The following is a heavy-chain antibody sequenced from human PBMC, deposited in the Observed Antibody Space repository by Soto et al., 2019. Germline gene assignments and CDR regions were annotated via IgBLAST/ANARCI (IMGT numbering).Heavy chain of an antibody. Sequence: IXLSCAPSGFTFNCYVMNWVRQAPVKGLEWVSSISTSTSYIYYADSVKGRFTISRDNAKNSVYLQMNSLRAEGTAVYYCARLYCRGGSCYSGDAFDIWGQGTMVTVSS. J-gene: IGHJ3*02. CDR3: ARLYCRGGSCYSGDAFDI. CDR1: GFTFNCYV. V-gene: IGHV3-21*01. D-gene: IGHD2-15*01. CDR2: ISTSTSYI.